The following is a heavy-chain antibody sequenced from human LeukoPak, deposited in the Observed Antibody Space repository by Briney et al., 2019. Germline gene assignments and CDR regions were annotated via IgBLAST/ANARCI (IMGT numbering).Heavy chain of an antibody. V-gene: IGHV4-38-2*02. D-gene: IGHD5-12*01. CDR1: GGSISSGYY. CDR3: ARVIAATRIFDY. J-gene: IGHJ4*02. Sequence: SETLSLTCTVSGGSISSGYYWGWIRQPPGKGLEWIGSIYHSGSTYYNPSLKSRVTISVDTSKNQFSLKLSSVTAADTAVYYCARVIAATRIFDYWGQGTLVTVSS. CDR2: IYHSGST.